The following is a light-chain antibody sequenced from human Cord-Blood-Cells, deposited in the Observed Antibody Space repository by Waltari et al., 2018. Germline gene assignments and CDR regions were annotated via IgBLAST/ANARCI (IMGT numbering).Light chain of an antibody. CDR2: KAS. CDR1: QSISSL. V-gene: IGKV1-5*03. Sequence: DIQMTQSPSTLSASVGDRVTITCRASQSISSLLAWYQQKPGKAPKLLIYKASSLESGVPSRCSGSGAGTEFTLTISSLQPDDFATYYCQQYNSYSPKTFGQGTKVEIK. J-gene: IGKJ1*01. CDR3: QQYNSYSPKT.